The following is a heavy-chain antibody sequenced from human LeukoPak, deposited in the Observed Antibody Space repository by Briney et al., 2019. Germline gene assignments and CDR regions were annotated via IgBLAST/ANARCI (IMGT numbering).Heavy chain of an antibody. Sequence: GASVKVSCKASGYAFTSYDINWVRQAPGQGLEWMGWIHPSTGNPTYAQDFTGRFVFTSDTSVSTTYLQISSLKAEDTAVYYCARAYQRLGGLSLPDYWGQGTLVTVSS. CDR1: GYAFTSYD. CDR3: ARAYQRLGGLSLPDY. J-gene: IGHJ4*02. D-gene: IGHD3-16*02. CDR2: IHPSTGNP. V-gene: IGHV7-4-1*02.